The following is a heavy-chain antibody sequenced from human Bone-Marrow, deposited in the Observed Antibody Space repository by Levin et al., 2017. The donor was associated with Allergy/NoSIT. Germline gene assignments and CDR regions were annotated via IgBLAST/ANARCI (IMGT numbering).Heavy chain of an antibody. D-gene: IGHD4-17*01. CDR3: AKDYGDSYYYYYYGMDV. V-gene: IGHV3-23*01. CDR2: ISGSGGST. CDR1: GFTFSSYA. Sequence: GGSLRLSCAASGFTFSSYAMSWVRQAPGKGLEWVSAISGSGGSTYYADSVKGRFTISRDNSKNTLYLQMNSLRAEDTAVYYCAKDYGDSYYYYYYGMDVWGQGTTVTVSS. J-gene: IGHJ6*02.